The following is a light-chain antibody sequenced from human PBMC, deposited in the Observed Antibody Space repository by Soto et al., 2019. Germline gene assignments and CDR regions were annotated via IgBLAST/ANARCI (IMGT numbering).Light chain of an antibody. CDR2: AVN. V-gene: IGLV2-11*01. CDR3: CSYAGSYTFG. J-gene: IGLJ1*01. CDR1: SSDVGGYNF. Sequence: QSVLTQPRSVSGSPGQSVTISCTGTSSDVGGYNFVSWYQQYPGEVPKLMIFAVNKRPSGVPDRFSGSKSGNTASLTISGLQAEDEADYYCCSYAGSYTFGFGAGTKVTVL.